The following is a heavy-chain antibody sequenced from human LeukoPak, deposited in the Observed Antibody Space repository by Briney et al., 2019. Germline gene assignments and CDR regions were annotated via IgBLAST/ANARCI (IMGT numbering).Heavy chain of an antibody. J-gene: IGHJ4*02. V-gene: IGHV1-69*13. CDR2: IIPIFGTA. Sequence: GASVKVSCKASGGTFSSYAISWARQAPGQGLEWMGGIIPIFGTANYAQKFQGRVTITADESTSTAYMELSSLRSEDTAVYYCARSRGEYGFWSPDFDWGQGTLVTVSS. CDR3: ARSRGEYGFWSPDFD. D-gene: IGHD3/OR15-3a*01. CDR1: GGTFSSYA.